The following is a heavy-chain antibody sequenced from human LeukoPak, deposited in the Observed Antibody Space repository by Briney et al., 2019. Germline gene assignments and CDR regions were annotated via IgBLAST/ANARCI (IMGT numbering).Heavy chain of an antibody. J-gene: IGHJ6*02. CDR3: ARHLKTGRGYCSSTSCYGHYYYGMDV. Sequence: SETLSLTCTVSGGXISSYYCSWIRQPPGKGLEWTGYIYYSGSTNYNPSLKSRVTISVDTSKNQFSLKLSSVTAAGTAVYYCARHLKTGRGYCSSTSCYGHYYYGMDVWGQGTTVTVSS. CDR2: IYYSGST. V-gene: IGHV4-59*08. CDR1: GGXISSYY. D-gene: IGHD2-2*01.